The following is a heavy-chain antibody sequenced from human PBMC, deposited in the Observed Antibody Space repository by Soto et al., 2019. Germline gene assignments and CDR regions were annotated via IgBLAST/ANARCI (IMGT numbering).Heavy chain of an antibody. CDR1: GFTFDDYA. V-gene: IGHV3-9*01. CDR3: AKDRDYYYYYGMDV. J-gene: IGHJ6*02. Sequence: GGSLRLSCAASGFTFDDYAMHWVRQAPGKGLEWVSGISWNSGSIGYADSVKGRFTISRDNAKNSLYLQMNSLRAEDTALYYCAKDRDYYYYYGMDVWGQGTTVTVSS. CDR2: ISWNSGSI.